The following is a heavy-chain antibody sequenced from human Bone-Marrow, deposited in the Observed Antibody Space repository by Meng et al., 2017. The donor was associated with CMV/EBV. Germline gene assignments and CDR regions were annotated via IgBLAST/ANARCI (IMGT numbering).Heavy chain of an antibody. Sequence: GESLKISCAASGFTFSSYGMHWVRQAPGKGLEWVAFIRYDGSNKYYADSVKGRFTISRDNSKNSLYLQMNSLRAEDTAVYYCARDKGYCSGGSCWAGAFDIWGQGTMVTFAS. CDR2: IRYDGSNK. D-gene: IGHD2-15*01. J-gene: IGHJ3*02. V-gene: IGHV3-30*02. CDR1: GFTFSSYG. CDR3: ARDKGYCSGGSCWAGAFDI.